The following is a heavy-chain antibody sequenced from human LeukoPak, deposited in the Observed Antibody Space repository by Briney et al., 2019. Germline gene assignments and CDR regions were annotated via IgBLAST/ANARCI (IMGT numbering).Heavy chain of an antibody. CDR2: ITTSSTYI. D-gene: IGHD6-13*01. V-gene: IGHV3-21*01. CDR1: GFIFSNYS. Sequence: GGSLRLSCAASGFIFSNYSVNWVRQAPGKGLEWISSITTSSTYIYYTASVKGRFTISRDNSKNTLYLQMNSLRAEDTAVYYCAKDLGSSLDYWGQGTLVTVSS. J-gene: IGHJ4*02. CDR3: AKDLGSSLDY.